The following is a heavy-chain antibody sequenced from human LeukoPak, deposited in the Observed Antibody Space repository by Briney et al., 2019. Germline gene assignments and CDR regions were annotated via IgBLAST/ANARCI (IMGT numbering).Heavy chain of an antibody. Sequence: GGSLRLSCAASGLTVSRNYMSWVRQAPGKGLEWVSLINSAGTTYYADSVKGRFTISRDTSKNTLYFQLNGLRAEDTAMYYCARVLGSYFEAASFDYWGQGTLVTVSS. J-gene: IGHJ4*02. CDR2: INSAGTT. CDR1: GLTVSRNY. V-gene: IGHV3-66*01. D-gene: IGHD1-26*01. CDR3: ARVLGSYFEAASFDY.